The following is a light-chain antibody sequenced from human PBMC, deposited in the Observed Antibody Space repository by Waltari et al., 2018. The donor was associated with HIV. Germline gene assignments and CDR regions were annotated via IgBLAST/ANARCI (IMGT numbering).Light chain of an antibody. Sequence: IVLTQSPGTLSLSPGERATLSCRASQSVRSSYLAWYQQKPGQAPRLLIYGASSRATGIPDRFSGSGSGTDFTLTISRLEPEDFAVYYCQQYGSSPRSITFGQGTRLEIK. V-gene: IGKV3-20*01. CDR2: GAS. CDR1: QSVRSSY. J-gene: IGKJ5*01. CDR3: QQYGSSPRSIT.